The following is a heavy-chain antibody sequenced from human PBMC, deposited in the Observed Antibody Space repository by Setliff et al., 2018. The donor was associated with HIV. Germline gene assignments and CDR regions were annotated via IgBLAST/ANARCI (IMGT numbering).Heavy chain of an antibody. J-gene: IGHJ5*02. CDR2: IYSDGRT. CDR3: AKGVKWLDP. V-gene: IGHV3-53*01. Sequence: GSLRLSCAASGFTLSSSHMTWVRQAPGEGLEWVSFIYSDGRTHYADSVKGLFTVSRDNSKNMMHLQMNGLRLEDTAVYYCAKGVKWLDPWGQGTLVTVSS. D-gene: IGHD3-16*01. CDR1: GFTLSSSH.